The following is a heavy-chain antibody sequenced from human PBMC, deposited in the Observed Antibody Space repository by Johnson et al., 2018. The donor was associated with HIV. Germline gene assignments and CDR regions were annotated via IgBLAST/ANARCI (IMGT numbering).Heavy chain of an antibody. Sequence: QVQLVESGGGVVRPGTSLRLSCAASGFTFSSFAIHWVRQAPGKGLEWVAVISYDGSDKYYADSVKGRFTISRDNSKNTLYLEMNSLRAEDTAVYYCARDHSGYDSVTAAFDIWGQGTMVTVSS. V-gene: IGHV3-30-3*01. CDR1: GFTFSSFA. CDR2: ISYDGSDK. D-gene: IGHD5-12*01. CDR3: ARDHSGYDSVTAAFDI. J-gene: IGHJ3*02.